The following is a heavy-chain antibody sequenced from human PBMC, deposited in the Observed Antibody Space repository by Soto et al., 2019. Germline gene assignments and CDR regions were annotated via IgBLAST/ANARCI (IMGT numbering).Heavy chain of an antibody. Sequence: GGSLRLSCAASGFTFSSYGMHWVHQAPGKGLEWVAVIWYDGSNKYYADSVKGRFTISRDNSKNTLYLQMNSLRAEDTAVYYCARDRQLAPNHNWFDPWGQGTLVTVSS. CDR2: IWYDGSNK. J-gene: IGHJ5*02. D-gene: IGHD6-6*01. V-gene: IGHV3-33*01. CDR3: ARDRQLAPNHNWFDP. CDR1: GFTFSSYG.